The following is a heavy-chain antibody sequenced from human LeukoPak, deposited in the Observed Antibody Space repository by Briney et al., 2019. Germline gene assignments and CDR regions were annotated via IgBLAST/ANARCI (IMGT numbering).Heavy chain of an antibody. D-gene: IGHD6-19*01. CDR1: GFNFNNYA. Sequence: GALQLSFSTSGFNFNNYAMNWVRPAPRKGLELVSTISGSGSGGSTYYADSVKGRFTISRDNSKDTLFLQMNSLRAEDTAVYYCAKLLAVTNSYYFNYWGQGTLVTASS. V-gene: IGHV3-23*01. J-gene: IGHJ4*02. CDR3: AKLLAVTNSYYFNY. CDR2: ISGSGSGGST.